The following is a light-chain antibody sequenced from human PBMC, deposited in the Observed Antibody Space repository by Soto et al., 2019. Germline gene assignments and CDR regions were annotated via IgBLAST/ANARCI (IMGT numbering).Light chain of an antibody. CDR2: RAS. Sequence: EIVMTQSPATLSVSPGERATLSCRASQSLSTNLAWYQRKPGQAPRLLIYRASTRATGIPTRFSGSGSGTEFTLTISSLQSEDFAVYYCHQYNNWPPWTFGPGTKVDIK. CDR1: QSLSTN. CDR3: HQYNNWPPWT. V-gene: IGKV3-15*01. J-gene: IGKJ1*01.